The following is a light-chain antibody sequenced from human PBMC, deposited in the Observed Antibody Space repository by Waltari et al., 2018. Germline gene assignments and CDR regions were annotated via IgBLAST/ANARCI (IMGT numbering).Light chain of an antibody. CDR3: CSYAGAYTFV. CDR2: DVV. J-gene: IGLJ3*02. Sequence: QSALTQPHSVSASPGQSVTIPCSGSINDVGVEDYVSWYQQLPGKAPKLILYDVVKRPSRVPSRFSGSKYGTTASLTISGLQTDDEATYYCCSYAGAYTFVFGGGTKLTVL. V-gene: IGLV2-11*01. CDR1: INDVGVEDY.